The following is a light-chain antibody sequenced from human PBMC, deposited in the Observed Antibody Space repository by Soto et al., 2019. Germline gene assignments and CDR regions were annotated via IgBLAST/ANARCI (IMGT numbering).Light chain of an antibody. J-gene: IGKJ1*01. CDR2: DAS. V-gene: IGKV3-15*01. CDR1: QSVSIY. Sequence: EMVMTQSPATLSVSPGDRATLLCRASQSVSIYVAWYQQKPGLAPRLLIYDASTRATGIPARFSGSGSGTEFSLTISSPQSEDFAVYYCQQYHDWPRTFGQGTKVDI. CDR3: QQYHDWPRT.